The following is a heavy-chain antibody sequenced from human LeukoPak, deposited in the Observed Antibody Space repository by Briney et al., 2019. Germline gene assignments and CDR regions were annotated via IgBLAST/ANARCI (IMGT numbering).Heavy chain of an antibody. CDR3: ARVTYNGYQHFDY. CDR2: IHHRGTT. Sequence: SETLSLTCIVSGGSIITNTYYWGWIRLPPGKGLEWIGEIHHRGTTYYNPSLRSRVTISVDTSKNQFSLRLTSVTAADTAVYHCARVTYNGYQHFDYWGQGNLVTVSS. CDR1: GGSIITNTYY. D-gene: IGHD3-10*01. V-gene: IGHV4-39*07. J-gene: IGHJ4*02.